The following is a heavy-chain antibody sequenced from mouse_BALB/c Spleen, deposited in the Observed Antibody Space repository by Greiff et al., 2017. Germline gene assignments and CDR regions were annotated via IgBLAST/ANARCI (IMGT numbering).Heavy chain of an antibody. J-gene: IGHJ2*01. CDR2: IYPGDGDT. CDR1: GYAFSSSW. V-gene: IGHV1-80*01. Sequence: QVQLQQSGAELVRPGSSVKISCTASGYAFSSSWMNWVKQRPGQGLEWIGQIYPGDGDTNYHGKFKGKATLTADKSSSTAYMQLSSLTSEDSAVYVGARWPTAHLDYWGQGTTLTVSA. CDR3: ARWPTAHLDY. D-gene: IGHD1-2*01.